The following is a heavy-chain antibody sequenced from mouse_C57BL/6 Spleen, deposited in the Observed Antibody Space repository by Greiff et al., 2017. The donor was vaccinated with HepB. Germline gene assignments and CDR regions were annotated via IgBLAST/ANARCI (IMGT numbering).Heavy chain of an antibody. Sequence: EVQRVESEGGLVQPGSSMKLSCTASGFTFSDYYMAWVRQVPEKGLEWVANINYDGSSTYYLDSLKSRFIISRDNAKNILYLQMSSLKSEDTATYYCARTLGRYAMDYWGQGTSVTVSS. CDR2: INYDGSST. CDR1: GFTFSDYY. D-gene: IGHD4-1*01. J-gene: IGHJ4*01. V-gene: IGHV5-16*01. CDR3: ARTLGRYAMDY.